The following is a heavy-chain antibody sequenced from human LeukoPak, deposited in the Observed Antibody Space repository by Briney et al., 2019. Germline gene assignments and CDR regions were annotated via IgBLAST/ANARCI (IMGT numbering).Heavy chain of an antibody. CDR2: IYYSGST. Sequence: SETLSLTCSVSGGSIRSSSYYWGWIRQPPGRGLEWIGSIYYSGSTYYNPSLKSRVTISVDTSKNQFSLKLSSVTAADTAVYYCARRFRAAMVLYYFDYWGQGTLVTVSS. CDR3: ARRFRAAMVLYYFDY. V-gene: IGHV4-39*01. J-gene: IGHJ4*02. D-gene: IGHD5-18*01. CDR1: GGSIRSSSYY.